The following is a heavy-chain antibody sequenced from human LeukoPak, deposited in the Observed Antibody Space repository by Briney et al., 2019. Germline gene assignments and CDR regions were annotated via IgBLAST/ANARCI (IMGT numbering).Heavy chain of an antibody. V-gene: IGHV1-18*01. D-gene: IGHD3-22*01. J-gene: IGHJ5*02. CDR1: GYTFTSYG. CDR3: ARDPGNMIKPHWFDP. Sequence: GASVKVSYKASGYTFTSYGISWVRQAPGQGLEWMGWISAYNGNTNYAQKLQGRVTMTTDTSTSTAYMELRSLRSDDTAVYYCARDPGNMIKPHWFDPWGQGTLVTVSS. CDR2: ISAYNGNT.